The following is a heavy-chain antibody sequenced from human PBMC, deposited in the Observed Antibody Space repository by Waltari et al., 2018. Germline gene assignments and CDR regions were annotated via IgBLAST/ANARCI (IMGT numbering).Heavy chain of an antibody. CDR1: GGSISSATYY. V-gene: IGHV4-61*02. CDR2: IHVNGNT. Sequence: QVQLQESGPGLVKPSQTLSLSCTVSGGSISSATYYWSWIRQPAGKGLEWIGRIHVNGNTNYNPSLISRVTISVDTSRNQCFRTVNSVTAADTAVYYCARDSYYYDGSGYPARWGQGTRVTVSS. CDR3: ARDSYYYDGSGYPAR. J-gene: IGHJ4*02. D-gene: IGHD3-22*01.